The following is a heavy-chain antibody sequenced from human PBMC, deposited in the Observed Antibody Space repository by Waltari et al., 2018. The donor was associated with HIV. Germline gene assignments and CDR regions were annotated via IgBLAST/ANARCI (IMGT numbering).Heavy chain of an antibody. Sequence: QVQLVESGGGVAQPGRYLRLSCAASGFTFRNYGMHWVRQSPGKGLEWVALISYDVSNKHYTDCVKGRVTIYRDNSKNTFYPQVNGLRAADTAVYYCARVDGGGDLACDFDYWGQGTLVAVSS. CDR2: ISYDVSNK. J-gene: IGHJ4*02. CDR3: ARVDGGGDLACDFDY. CDR1: GFTFRNYG. V-gene: IGHV3-30*03. D-gene: IGHD2-21*02.